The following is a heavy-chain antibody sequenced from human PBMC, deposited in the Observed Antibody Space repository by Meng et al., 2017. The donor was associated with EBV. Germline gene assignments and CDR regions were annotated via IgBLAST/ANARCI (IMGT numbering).Heavy chain of an antibody. D-gene: IGHD3-10*01. Sequence: EVKNHGSVVKVSSKTAGGPFSNYAISWVRQAPGQGLEWLGGFLPRLGAPNYAQKFHGRVKITADESTSTHYMDLSSLRSEDTAIYYCASESGRGYTPDYWGQGTLVTVSS. V-gene: IGHV1-69*01. CDR3: ASESGRGYTPDY. CDR2: FLPRLGAP. J-gene: IGHJ4*02. CDR1: GGPFSNYA.